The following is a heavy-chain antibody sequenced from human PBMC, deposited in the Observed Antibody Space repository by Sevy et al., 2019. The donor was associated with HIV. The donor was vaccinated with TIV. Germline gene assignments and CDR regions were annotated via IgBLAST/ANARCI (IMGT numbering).Heavy chain of an antibody. V-gene: IGHV3-11*01. CDR3: ANPLLMVYGAAFDI. J-gene: IGHJ3*02. CDR1: GFTFSDYY. D-gene: IGHD2-8*01. CDR2: ISSSGSTI. Sequence: GGSLRLSCAASGFTFSDYYMSWIHQAPGKGLEWVSYISSSGSTIYYADSVKGRFTISRDNAKNSLYLQMNSLRAEDTAVYYCANPLLMVYGAAFDIWGQGTMVTVSS.